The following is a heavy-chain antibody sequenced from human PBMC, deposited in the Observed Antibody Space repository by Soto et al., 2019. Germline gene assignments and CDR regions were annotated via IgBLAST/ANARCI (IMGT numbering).Heavy chain of an antibody. J-gene: IGHJ3*02. CDR1: GGTFSTYT. Sequence: QVQLVQSGAEVKKPGSSVKVSCKASGGTFSTYTVIWVRQAPGQGPEWMGRIIPMLDITNTAQSFQGRVTITADKSTSTAYLELSTLRSDDTAIYFCTLGSWSAETFDIWGRGTMVTVSS. V-gene: IGHV1-69*02. CDR2: IIPMLDIT. D-gene: IGHD6-13*01. CDR3: TLGSWSAETFDI.